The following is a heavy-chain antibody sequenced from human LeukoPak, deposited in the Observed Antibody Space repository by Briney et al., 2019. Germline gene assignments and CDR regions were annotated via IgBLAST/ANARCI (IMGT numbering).Heavy chain of an antibody. Sequence: SETLSLTCTVSGGSISSSSYYWGWIRQPPGKGLEWIVSIYYSGSTYYNPSLKSRVTISVDTSKNQFSLKLSSVTAADTAVYYCAPRYCSSTSCGWYFDYWGQGTLVTVSS. CDR1: GGSISSSSYY. J-gene: IGHJ4*02. V-gene: IGHV4-39*07. CDR2: IYYSGST. D-gene: IGHD2-2*01. CDR3: APRYCSSTSCGWYFDY.